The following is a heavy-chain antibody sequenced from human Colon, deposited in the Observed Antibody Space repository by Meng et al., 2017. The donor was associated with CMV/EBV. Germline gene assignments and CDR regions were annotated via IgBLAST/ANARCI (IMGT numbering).Heavy chain of an antibody. Sequence: FSLNTVQLSVGWIRQPPGKALEWLALVYWNDDKRYNPSLKTRLTVTKDTSKNQVVLRVTNMDPVDSGTYFCAHGGSGYDFGAGGFDYWGQGTLVTVSS. V-gene: IGHV2-5*01. J-gene: IGHJ4*02. D-gene: IGHD5-12*01. CDR3: AHGGSGYDFGAGGFDY. CDR1: FSLNTVQLS. CDR2: VYWNDDK.